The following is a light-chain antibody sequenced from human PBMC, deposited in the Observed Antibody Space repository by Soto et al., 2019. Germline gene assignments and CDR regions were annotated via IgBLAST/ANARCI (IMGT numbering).Light chain of an antibody. CDR1: SSDVGGYNY. Sequence: QSVLTQPPSASGSLGQSVTISCTGTSSDVGGYNYVSWHQQHPGKAPKVMIYEVTKRPPGVPDRFPGSKSGKTASRTVSGFQAEDEADYYCSSFAGGGNPVLLGGGTKLTVL. CDR2: EVT. CDR3: SSFAGGGNPVL. J-gene: IGLJ2*01. V-gene: IGLV2-8*01.